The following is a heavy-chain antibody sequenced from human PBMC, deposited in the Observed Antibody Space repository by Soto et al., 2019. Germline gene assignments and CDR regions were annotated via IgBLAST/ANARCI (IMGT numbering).Heavy chain of an antibody. CDR3: ARDYGDYSFFFDF. CDR1: GGSITTYQ. J-gene: IGHJ4*02. CDR2: YSGFT. V-gene: IGHV4-59*01. D-gene: IGHD4-17*01. Sequence: SETLSLTCTVSGGSITTYQWSWIRQPPGKGLEWIGGYSGFTDYNPSLESRATISVDHSKNQFSLTLRSVTAADSAVYYCARDYGDYSFFFDFWGQGALVTVSS.